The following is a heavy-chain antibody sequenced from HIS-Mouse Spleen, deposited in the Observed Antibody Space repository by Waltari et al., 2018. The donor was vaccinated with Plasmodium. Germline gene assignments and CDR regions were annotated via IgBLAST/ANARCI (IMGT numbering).Heavy chain of an antibody. CDR3: ASSWYWYFDL. CDR2: IKQDGSEK. V-gene: IGHV3-7*01. CDR1: GFTFSSYW. Sequence: EVQLVESGGGLVKPGGSLGLSGSASGFTFSSYWMSWVRQAPGNGLEWVANIKQDGSEKYYVDSVKGRFTISRDNAKNSLYLQMNSLRAEDTAVYYCASSWYWYFDLWGRGTLVTVSS. J-gene: IGHJ2*01. D-gene: IGHD6-13*01.